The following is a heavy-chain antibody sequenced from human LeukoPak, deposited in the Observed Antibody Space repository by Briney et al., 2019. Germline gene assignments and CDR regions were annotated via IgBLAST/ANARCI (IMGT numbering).Heavy chain of an antibody. Sequence: SLRLSCGGSGFSVSSDAMSWVRQAAWKGLDWDSAISGSGTTTFDANSVKGRFTISRDNPKNTLYLQMNSLRAEDTAVYYCAKGGGSSCYSPSDYWGQGTLVTVSS. J-gene: IGHJ4*02. CDR3: AKGGGSSCYSPSDY. D-gene: IGHD2-15*01. CDR2: ISGSGTTT. CDR1: GFSVSSDA. V-gene: IGHV3-23*01.